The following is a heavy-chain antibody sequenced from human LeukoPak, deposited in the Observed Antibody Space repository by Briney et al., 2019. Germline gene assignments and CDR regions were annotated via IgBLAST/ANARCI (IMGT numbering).Heavy chain of an antibody. CDR1: GFTFSSYA. D-gene: IGHD6-13*01. CDR2: ISYDGSNK. V-gene: IGHV3-30-3*01. Sequence: PGGSLRLSCAASGFTFSSYAMHWVRQAPGKGLEWVAVISYDGSNKYYADSVKGRFTISRDNSKNTLYLQMNSLRAEDTAVYYCARSLAAAALDYWGQGTLVTVSS. CDR3: ARSLAAAALDY. J-gene: IGHJ4*02.